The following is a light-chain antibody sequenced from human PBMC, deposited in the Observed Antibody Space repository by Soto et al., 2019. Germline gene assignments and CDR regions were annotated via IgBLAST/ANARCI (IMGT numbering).Light chain of an antibody. Sequence: EIVLTQSPGTLSLSSGDRATISCRASQSVTSNSLAWYQQRPGQAPRLLIYGTSTRATGIPDRFSGSGSGTDFTLIISRLEPEDFAMYYCQQYGTSPCTFGQGTRLEIK. CDR3: QQYGTSPCT. V-gene: IGKV3-20*01. CDR1: QSVTSNS. J-gene: IGKJ2*02. CDR2: GTS.